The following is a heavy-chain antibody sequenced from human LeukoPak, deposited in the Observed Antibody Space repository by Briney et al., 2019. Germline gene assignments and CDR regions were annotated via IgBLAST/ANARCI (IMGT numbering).Heavy chain of an antibody. CDR2: IYPGDSDT. J-gene: IGHJ5*02. CDR1: GYSFTSYW. D-gene: IGHD5-18*01. CDR3: ARHGSGYSYGKGWFDP. Sequence: GESLKISCKGSGYSFTSYWIGWVRQMPGKGLEWMGIIYPGDSDTRYSPSFQGQVTISADKSISTAYLQWSSLKASDTAMYYCARHGSGYSYGKGWFDPWGQGTLVTVSS. V-gene: IGHV5-51*01.